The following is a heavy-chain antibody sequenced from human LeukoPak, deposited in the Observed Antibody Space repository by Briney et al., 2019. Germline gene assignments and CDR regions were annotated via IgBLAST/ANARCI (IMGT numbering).Heavy chain of an antibody. Sequence: PGRSLRLSCAASGFSFSNFAMNWVRQAPGKGLEWVSAISGSGGSTYYADSVKGRFTISRDNSKNTLYLQMNSLRSEDTAVYYCARGTSYYDFWGGYRHWYFDLWGRGTLVTVSS. CDR3: ARGTSYYDFWGGYRHWYFDL. D-gene: IGHD3-3*01. V-gene: IGHV3-23*01. CDR1: GFSFSNFA. CDR2: ISGSGGST. J-gene: IGHJ2*01.